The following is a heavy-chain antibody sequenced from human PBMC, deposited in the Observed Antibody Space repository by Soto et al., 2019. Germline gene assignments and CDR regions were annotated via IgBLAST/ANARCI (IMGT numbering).Heavy chain of an antibody. CDR1: GGSISPYY. CDR2: VYYSGNT. CDR3: ARKGAAASYAHYYMDV. D-gene: IGHD6-13*01. J-gene: IGHJ6*03. Sequence: QVQLQESGPGLVKPSETLSLTCTVSGGSISPYYWSWIQQPPGKGLECIGYVYYSGNTNYNPSLASRVTISVDTSRNRFSLNLTSATAADTAVYYCARKGAAASYAHYYMDVWGRGTAVTVSS. V-gene: IGHV4-59*01.